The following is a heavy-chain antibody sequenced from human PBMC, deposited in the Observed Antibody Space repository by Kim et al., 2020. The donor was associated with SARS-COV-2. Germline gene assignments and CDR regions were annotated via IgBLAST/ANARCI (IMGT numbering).Heavy chain of an antibody. D-gene: IGHD3-9*01. CDR1: GYTFTGYY. CDR3: ARGVVRYFDWLLGDTGPGDAFDI. CDR2: INPNSGGT. J-gene: IGHJ3*02. V-gene: IGHV1-2*04. Sequence: ASVKVSCKASGYTFTGYYMHWVRQAPGQGLEWMGWINPNSGGTNYAQKFQGWVTMTRDTSISTAYMELSRLRSDDTAVYYCARGVVRYFDWLLGDTGPGDAFDIWGQGTMVTVSS.